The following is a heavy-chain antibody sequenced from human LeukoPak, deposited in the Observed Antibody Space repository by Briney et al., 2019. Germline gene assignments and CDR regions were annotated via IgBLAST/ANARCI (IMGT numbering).Heavy chain of an antibody. D-gene: IGHD5-18*01. CDR1: GYTFTSYD. CDR3: ATWRGYSS. CDR2: MNPNSGNT. V-gene: IGHV1-8*01. J-gene: IGHJ5*02. Sequence: AASVKVSCKASGYTFTSYDINWVRQATGRGLEWMGWMNPNSGNTGYAQKFQGRVTVSRNTSVTTAYMELSNLRSEDTAVYYCATWRGYSSWSQGTLVTVSS.